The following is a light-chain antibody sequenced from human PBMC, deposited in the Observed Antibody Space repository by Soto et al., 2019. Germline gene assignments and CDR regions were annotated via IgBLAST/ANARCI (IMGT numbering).Light chain of an antibody. CDR3: QVYGPSPPIT. V-gene: IGKV3-11*01. CDR2: DAS. CDR1: QSVSSY. J-gene: IGKJ5*01. Sequence: EIVLTQSPATLSLSPGERATLSYRASQSVSSYLVWYQQKPGQAPRLLIYDASNRATGIPARFSGSGSGTDFTLTISSLEPEDFAVFYCQVYGPSPPITFGQGTRLEI.